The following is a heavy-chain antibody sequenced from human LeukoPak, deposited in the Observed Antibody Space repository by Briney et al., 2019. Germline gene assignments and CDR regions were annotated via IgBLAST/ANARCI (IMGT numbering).Heavy chain of an antibody. V-gene: IGHV4-34*01. CDR3: ARHGYDILTGYSLGAFDI. CDR2: INQSGSA. D-gene: IGHD3-9*01. J-gene: IGHJ3*02. CDR1: GGSFSGYY. Sequence: SETLSLTCAVYGGSFSGYYWTWIRQPPGKGLEWIGEINQSGSANYNPSLKSRVTISKDMSKKQFSLKLTSVTAADTAVYYCARHGYDILTGYSLGAFDIWGQGTMVTVSS.